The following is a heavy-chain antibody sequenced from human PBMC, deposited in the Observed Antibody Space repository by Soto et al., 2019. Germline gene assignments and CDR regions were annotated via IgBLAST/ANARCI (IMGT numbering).Heavy chain of an antibody. CDR2: ISYDGSNK. CDR3: ARDSTMIVVVIREYYFDY. V-gene: IGHV3-30-3*01. D-gene: IGHD3-22*01. J-gene: IGHJ4*01. CDR1: CFTFSSYA. Sequence: LRLSSAAPCFTFSSYAMHGVRQAPGKGLAWVAVISYDGSNKYYADSVKGRFTISRDNSKNTLYLQMNSLRAEDTAVYYCARDSTMIVVVIREYYFDYWGQGTLVTVSS.